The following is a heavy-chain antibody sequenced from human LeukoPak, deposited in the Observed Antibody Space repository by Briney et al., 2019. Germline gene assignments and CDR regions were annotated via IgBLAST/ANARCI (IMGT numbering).Heavy chain of an antibody. V-gene: IGHV3-23*01. J-gene: IGHJ4*02. CDR1: GFTFSNYA. CDR3: ARSGYGSRWYFFDH. Sequence: GGSLRLSCETSGFTFSNYAMSWVRQAPGRGLEWVSGISYGDGGTYYADSVKGRFTISRDNSKNTLSLQMNSLRDEDTAVYYCARSGYGSRWYFFDHWGQGTLVTVSS. D-gene: IGHD6-13*01. CDR2: ISYGDGGT.